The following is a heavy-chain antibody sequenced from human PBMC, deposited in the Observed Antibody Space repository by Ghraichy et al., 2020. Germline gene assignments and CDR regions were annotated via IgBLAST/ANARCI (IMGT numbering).Heavy chain of an antibody. CDR3: AKEIGVAGSPYFGMDV. CDR1: GFIFDNHA. Sequence: GGSLRLSCAASGFIFDNHAMNWVRQAPGQGLEWVAGISWNSGRIGYAVSVKGRFTISRDNAKNSVYLQMNSLRVEDTALYYCAKEIGVAGSPYFGMDVWGQGTTVTVSS. J-gene: IGHJ6*02. CDR2: ISWNSGRI. D-gene: IGHD6-19*01. V-gene: IGHV3-9*01.